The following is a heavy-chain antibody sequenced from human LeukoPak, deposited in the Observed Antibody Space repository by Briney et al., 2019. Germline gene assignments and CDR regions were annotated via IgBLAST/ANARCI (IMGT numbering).Heavy chain of an antibody. CDR3: ARAVCSGSYYNLRPHNFDC. CDR2: IIPFFGTE. CDR1: GGIGTSYV. J-gene: IGHJ4*02. D-gene: IGHD3-10*02. Sequence: ASVKLSCKASGGIGTSYVISWVRRAAGQRLGWMGGIIPFFGTENYAQKFQGRVTITASEDTSTAYTELSSLRSEDTAVNYCARAVCSGSYYNLRPHNFDCRGQGTMVTVSS. V-gene: IGHV1-69*01.